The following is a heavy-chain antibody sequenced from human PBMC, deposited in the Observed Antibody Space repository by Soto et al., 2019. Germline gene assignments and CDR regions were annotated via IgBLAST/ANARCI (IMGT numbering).Heavy chain of an antibody. D-gene: IGHD3-9*01. CDR2: IWSDGNNK. J-gene: IGHJ4*02. Sequence: GGSLRLSCAASGFTFSSYGMHWVRQAPGKGLEWVAVIWSDGNNKYYADSVKGRFTISRDNSKRTLYLQMSSLRAEDTAVYYCARVFDTYYFDSWGQGNMVTVSS. V-gene: IGHV3-33*01. CDR1: GFTFSSYG. CDR3: ARVFDTYYFDS.